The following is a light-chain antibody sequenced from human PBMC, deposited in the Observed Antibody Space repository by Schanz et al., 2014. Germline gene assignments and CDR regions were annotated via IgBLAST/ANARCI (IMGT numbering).Light chain of an antibody. J-gene: IGKJ4*01. Sequence: DIQMTQSPSTLSASVGDRVTITCRASQSISTLLAWYQQKPGKAPKLLIYKASTLESGVPSRFSGTGSETEFTLTISGLQPDDFATYYCQQYKSYSPLTFGGGTNVEIK. CDR2: KAS. CDR3: QQYKSYSPLT. V-gene: IGKV1-5*03. CDR1: QSISTL.